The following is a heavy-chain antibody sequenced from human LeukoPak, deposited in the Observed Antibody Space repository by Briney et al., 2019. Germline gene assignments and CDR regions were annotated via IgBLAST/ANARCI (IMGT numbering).Heavy chain of an antibody. D-gene: IGHD3-9*01. CDR2: TFYRGSS. Sequence: PSETLSLTCSVSGGFISKYCWSWIRLAPGKGLEWIGNTFYRGSSNYNPSLRSRVTISVETSKNQFSLKLSSLTAADTAVYYCVRGGGYFEWDYYFDYWGQGNLVTVSS. V-gene: IGHV4-59*01. CDR1: GGFISKYC. J-gene: IGHJ4*02. CDR3: VRGGGYFEWDYYFDY.